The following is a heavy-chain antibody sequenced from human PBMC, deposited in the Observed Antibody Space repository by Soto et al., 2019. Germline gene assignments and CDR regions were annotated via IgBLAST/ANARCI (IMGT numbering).Heavy chain of an antibody. V-gene: IGHV4-30-2*01. CDR2: IYHSGST. CDR1: GGSISSGGYS. Sequence: QLQLQESGSGLVKPSQTLSLTCAVSGGSISSGGYSRSWIRQPPGKGLEWIGYIYHSGSTYYNPSLKRRVTISVDRSTNQFARKLSCVTAADTSVYYCARGSPYCSGGSCYIDHWGQGTLVTVSS. J-gene: IGHJ5*02. D-gene: IGHD2-15*01. CDR3: ARGSPYCSGGSCYIDH.